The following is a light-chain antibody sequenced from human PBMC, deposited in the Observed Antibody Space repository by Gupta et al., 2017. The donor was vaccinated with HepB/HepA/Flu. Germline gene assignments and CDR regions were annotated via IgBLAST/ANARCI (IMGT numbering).Light chain of an antibody. V-gene: IGLV3-19*01. J-gene: IGLJ2*01. CDR3: NSRVSSGNHVV. Sequence: SSELTQDPDVSVALGQTVRITCQGDSLRSYYASWYQQKPGQAPVLVIYGKNNRPSGIPDRFSGSSSGNTASLTITGAQAEDEADYYCNSRVSSGNHVVFGGGTKLTVL. CDR2: GKN. CDR1: SLRSYY.